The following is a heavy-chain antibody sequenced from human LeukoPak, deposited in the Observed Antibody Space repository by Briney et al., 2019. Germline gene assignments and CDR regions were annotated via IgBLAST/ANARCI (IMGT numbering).Heavy chain of an antibody. CDR1: GGSITSYY. Sequence: SETLSLTCTVSGGSITSYYWTWIRQPPGKGQEWIGYIYYSGTTNYNTSLESRVTISVDASKNQFSLKLNSVTAADTAVYYCARTYRGYGLIDYWSQGTLVTVSS. CDR2: IYYSGTT. J-gene: IGHJ4*02. CDR3: ARTYRGYGLIDY. V-gene: IGHV4-59*08. D-gene: IGHD5-12*01.